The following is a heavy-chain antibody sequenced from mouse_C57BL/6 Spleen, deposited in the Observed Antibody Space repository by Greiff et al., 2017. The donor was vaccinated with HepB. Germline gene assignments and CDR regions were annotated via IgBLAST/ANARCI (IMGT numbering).Heavy chain of an antibody. Sequence: QVQLKQPGAELVKPGASVKLSCKASGYTFTSYWMHWVKQRPGRGLEWIGRIDPNSGGTKYNEKFKSKATLTVDKPSSTAYMQLSSLTSEDSAVYYCASYGYDEAFDYWGQGTTLTVSS. V-gene: IGHV1-72*01. CDR1: GYTFTSYW. J-gene: IGHJ2*01. CDR2: IDPNSGGT. CDR3: ASYGYDEAFDY. D-gene: IGHD2-2*01.